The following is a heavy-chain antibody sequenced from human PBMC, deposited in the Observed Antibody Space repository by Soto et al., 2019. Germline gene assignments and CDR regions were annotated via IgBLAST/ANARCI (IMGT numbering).Heavy chain of an antibody. Sequence: QVQLQESGPGLVKPSQTLSLTCTVSGGSITSGGYYWSWIRQHPGKGLEWIGYIYYSGSTYYNPSLTRRFTISVDTSKTQFPLKLSSVTAAATAVYYCARSVFPWGQGTLVTVSS. CDR2: IYYSGST. J-gene: IGHJ5*02. V-gene: IGHV4-31*03. CDR3: ARSVFP. CDR1: GGSITSGGYY.